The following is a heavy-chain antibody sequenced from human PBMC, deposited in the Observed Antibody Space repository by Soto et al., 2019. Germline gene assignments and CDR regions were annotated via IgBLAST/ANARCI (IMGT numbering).Heavy chain of an antibody. J-gene: IGHJ4*02. CDR3: ARGGHPHLDD. CDR1: NGSISSHY. V-gene: IGHV4-59*11. D-gene: IGHD3-16*01. Sequence: PSETLSLTCTVSNGSISSHYWSWIRQPPGKGLEWIGYIYYSGYTNYNPSLKSRVTISVDTSKNQFSLKLSSVTAADTAVYYCARGGHPHLDDWGQGTRVTVSS. CDR2: IYYSGYT.